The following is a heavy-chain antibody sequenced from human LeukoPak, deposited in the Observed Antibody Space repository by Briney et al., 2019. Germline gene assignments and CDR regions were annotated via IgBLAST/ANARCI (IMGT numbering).Heavy chain of an antibody. CDR1: GGSISSANYY. Sequence: PSETLSLTCTVSGGSISSANYYWNWIRQPPGKGLEWIGYISYSGSIHYNPSLKSRATISADTSKNQFSLKLTSMTAADTAVYHCARGGEGYNYVYWGQGTLVTVSS. CDR3: ARGGEGYNYVY. J-gene: IGHJ4*02. CDR2: ISYSGSI. D-gene: IGHD5-24*01. V-gene: IGHV4-30-4*01.